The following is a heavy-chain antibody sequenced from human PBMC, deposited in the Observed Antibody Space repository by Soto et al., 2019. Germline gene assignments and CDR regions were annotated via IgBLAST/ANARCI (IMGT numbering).Heavy chain of an antibody. Sequence: QVQLVQSGAEVQKPGSSVKVSCKASGGSFSSYAISWVRQAPGQGLEWMGGIIPIFGTTNYAQKFQGRVTITADKSTSTAYMELSSLRSEDTAVYYCAGGSGSYWGSYYFDYWGQGTLVTVSS. V-gene: IGHV1-69*06. CDR3: AGGSGSYWGSYYFDY. CDR1: GGSFSSYA. J-gene: IGHJ4*02. CDR2: IIPIFGTT. D-gene: IGHD1-26*01.